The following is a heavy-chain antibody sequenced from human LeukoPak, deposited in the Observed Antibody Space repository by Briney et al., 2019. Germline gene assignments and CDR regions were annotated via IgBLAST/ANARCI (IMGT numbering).Heavy chain of an antibody. V-gene: IGHV3-30*01. D-gene: IGHD3-22*01. Sequence: GGSLRLSCAASGFTFSSYAMHWVRQAPGKGGEWGAVISYDGSNKYYADSVKGRFTISRDNSHNTLYLQMNSLRAEDTAVYYCARDGDKYYYDSSGYYYEYWGQGTLVTVSS. CDR2: ISYDGSNK. CDR1: GFTFSSYA. J-gene: IGHJ4*02. CDR3: ARDGDKYYYDSSGYYYEY.